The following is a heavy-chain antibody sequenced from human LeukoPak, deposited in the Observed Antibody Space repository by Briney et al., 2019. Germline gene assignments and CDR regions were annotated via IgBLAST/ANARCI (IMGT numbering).Heavy chain of an antibody. Sequence: SETLSLTCTVSGGSISSSSYYWGWIRQPPGRGLEWIGSIYYSGSTYYNPSLKSRVTISVDTSKNQFSLKLSSVTAADTAVYYCARRITIFGVVPYYMDVWGKGTTVTVSS. D-gene: IGHD3-3*01. CDR2: IYYSGST. CDR1: GGSISSSSYY. V-gene: IGHV4-39*07. CDR3: ARRITIFGVVPYYMDV. J-gene: IGHJ6*03.